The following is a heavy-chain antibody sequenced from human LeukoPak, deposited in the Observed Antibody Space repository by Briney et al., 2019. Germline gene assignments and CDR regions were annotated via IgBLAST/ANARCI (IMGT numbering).Heavy chain of an antibody. CDR1: GVSFSGYY. J-gene: IGHJ4*02. CDR2: INHSGST. Sequence: PSETLSLTCAVYGVSFSGYYWSWLPQPPGKGLEWIGEINHSGSTNYNPSLKSRVTISVDTSKNQFSLKLSSVTAADTAVYYCARDSGSYSDYWGQGTLVTVSS. V-gene: IGHV4-34*01. CDR3: ARDSGSYSDY. D-gene: IGHD1-26*01.